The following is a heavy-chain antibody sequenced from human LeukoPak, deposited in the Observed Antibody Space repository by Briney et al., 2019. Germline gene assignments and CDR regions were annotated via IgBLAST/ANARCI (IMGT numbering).Heavy chain of an antibody. Sequence: GGSLRLSRAASGFTFSNYGIHWVRQAPGKGLEWVTIIWYDGSNKYYADSVKGRFTISRDNSKNTLYLQMNSLTAEDTAVYYCARAGSPTTWYFDLRGRGTLVTVSS. CDR3: ARAGSPTTWYFDL. V-gene: IGHV3-33*01. CDR2: IWYDGSNK. J-gene: IGHJ2*01. CDR1: GFTFSNYG. D-gene: IGHD2-2*01.